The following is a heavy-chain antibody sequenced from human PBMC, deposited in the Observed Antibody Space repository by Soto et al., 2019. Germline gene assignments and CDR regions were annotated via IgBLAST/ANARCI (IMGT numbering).Heavy chain of an antibody. CDR3: ARDRLWCDYGDFEMEDCLDS. CDR2: IYSGGDT. V-gene: IGHV3-66*01. J-gene: IGHJ4*02. Sequence: EVQLVESGGGLVQPGGSLRPSCAASGLAVSNNYMSWVRQAPGEGLEWVAIIYSGGDTYYGDSVKGRFTVSRDNSKNTLYLQMNSLRAEDTAVYFCARDRLWCDYGDFEMEDCLDSWGQGTRVSVSS. D-gene: IGHD4-17*01. CDR1: GLAVSNNY.